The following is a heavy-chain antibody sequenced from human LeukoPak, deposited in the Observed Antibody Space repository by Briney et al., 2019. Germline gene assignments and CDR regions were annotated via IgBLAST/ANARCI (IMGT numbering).Heavy chain of an antibody. V-gene: IGHV1-18*01. CDR2: ISAYNGNT. D-gene: IGHD3-3*01. J-gene: IGHJ4*02. CDR3: ARERGFLEWLLQDY. Sequence: ASVKVSCKASGYTFASYGISGVRQAPGQGLEWMGWISAYNGNTNYAQKLQGRVTMTTDTSTSTAYMELRSLRSDDTVVYYCARERGFLEWLLQDYWGQGTLVTVSS. CDR1: GYTFASYG.